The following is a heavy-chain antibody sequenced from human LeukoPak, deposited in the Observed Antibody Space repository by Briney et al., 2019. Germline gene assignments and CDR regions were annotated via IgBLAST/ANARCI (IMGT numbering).Heavy chain of an antibody. CDR3: AKDRTYGGSYYGDFQH. V-gene: IGHV3-23*01. CDR1: GFTFSSYA. D-gene: IGHD1-26*01. J-gene: IGHJ1*01. Sequence: PGGSLRLSCAASGFTFSSYAMSWVRQAPGKGLEWVSAISGRGGSTYYADSVKGRFTISRDNSKNTLYLQTYSLRAEDTAVYYCAKDRTYGGSYYGDFQHWGQGTLVTVSS. CDR2: ISGRGGST.